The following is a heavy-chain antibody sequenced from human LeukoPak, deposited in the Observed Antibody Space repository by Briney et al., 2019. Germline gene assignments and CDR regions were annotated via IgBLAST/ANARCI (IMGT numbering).Heavy chain of an antibody. CDR2: IYYSGST. CDR3: ASFYCSGGICYSGLGSADY. V-gene: IGHV4-39*01. CDR1: GGSISSSTYY. D-gene: IGHD2-15*01. J-gene: IGHJ4*02. Sequence: PSETLSLTCTVSGGSISSSTYYWGWIRQPPGKGLEWIGSIYYSGSTYYSPSLKSRVTISADTSKNQFSLKLSSVTAADTAVYFCASFYCSGGICYSGLGSADYWGRGTLVTVSS.